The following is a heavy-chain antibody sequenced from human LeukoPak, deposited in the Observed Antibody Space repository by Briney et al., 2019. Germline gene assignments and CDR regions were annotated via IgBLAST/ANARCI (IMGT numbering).Heavy chain of an antibody. CDR3: ARAGNLVIKDYYYYYYMDV. Sequence: SETLSLTCTVSGGSISSFYWSWIRQPAGKGLEWIGHMYTSGRINYNPSLKSRVTISVDKSKNQFSPRLTSVTAADTAVYYCARAGNLVIKDYYYYYYMDVWGKGTTVTVSS. J-gene: IGHJ6*03. D-gene: IGHD3-9*01. CDR2: MYTSGRI. V-gene: IGHV4-4*07. CDR1: GGSISSFY.